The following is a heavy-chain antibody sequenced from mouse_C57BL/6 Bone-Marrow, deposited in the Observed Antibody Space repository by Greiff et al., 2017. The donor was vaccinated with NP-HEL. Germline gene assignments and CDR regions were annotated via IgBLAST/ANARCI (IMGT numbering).Heavy chain of an antibody. J-gene: IGHJ3*01. CDR1: GFPITSGYY. Sequence: VKLQESGPGLVKPSQSLFLTCSITGFPITSGYYWIWIRQSPGKPLEWMGYITHSGETFYNPSLQSPISITRETSKNQFFLQLNSVTTEDTAMYYCAGDRGDGAWFAYWGQGTLVTVSA. CDR3: AGDRGDGAWFAY. D-gene: IGHD3-3*01. CDR2: ITHSGET. V-gene: IGHV12-3*01.